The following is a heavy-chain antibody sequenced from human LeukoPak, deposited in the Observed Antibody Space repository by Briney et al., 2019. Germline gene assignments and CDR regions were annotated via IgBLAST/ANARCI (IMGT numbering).Heavy chain of an antibody. J-gene: IGHJ6*02. D-gene: IGHD3-10*01. CDR1: GFTFSSYG. CDR3: AKDYNLLWFGELSNMDV. Sequence: GGSLRLSCAASGFTFSSYGMHWVRQAPGKGLEWVAVISYDGSNKYYADSVKGRFTISRDNSKNTLYLQMNSLRAEDTAVYYCAKDYNLLWFGELSNMDVWGQGTTVTVSS. CDR2: ISYDGSNK. V-gene: IGHV3-30*18.